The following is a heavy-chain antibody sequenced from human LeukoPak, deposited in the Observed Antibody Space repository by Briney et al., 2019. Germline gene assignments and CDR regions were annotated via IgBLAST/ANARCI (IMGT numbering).Heavy chain of an antibody. J-gene: IGHJ6*03. V-gene: IGHV3-48*03. CDR1: GFTFSSYE. CDR2: ISSSGSTI. CDR3: PRYSSGWYHYYYYMDV. D-gene: IGHD6-19*01. Sequence: GGSLRLSCAASGFTFSSYEMNWVRQAPGKGLEWVSYISSSGSTIYYADSVKGRFTISRDNAKNSLYLQMNSLRAEDTAVYYCPRYSSGWYHYYYYMDVWGKGTTVTVSS.